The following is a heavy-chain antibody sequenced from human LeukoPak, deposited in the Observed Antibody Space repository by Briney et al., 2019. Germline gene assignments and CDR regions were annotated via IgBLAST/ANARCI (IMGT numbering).Heavy chain of an antibody. V-gene: IGHV3-23*01. D-gene: IGHD5-12*01. Sequence: GGSLRLSCAASGFTFSSYGMSWVRQAPGKGLEWVSGISGSGSHIYYTDSVKGRFTISRDNSKNTLNLQMNSLRAEDTAVYYCAKTGYSGSDRFFDYWGQGILVTISS. J-gene: IGHJ4*02. CDR1: GFTFSSYG. CDR3: AKTGYSGSDRFFDY. CDR2: ISGSGSHI.